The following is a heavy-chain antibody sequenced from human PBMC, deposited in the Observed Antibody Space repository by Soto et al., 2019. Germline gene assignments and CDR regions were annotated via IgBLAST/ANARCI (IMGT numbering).Heavy chain of an antibody. CDR2: INRDGSST. CDR1: GFTFRSYW. V-gene: IGHV3-74*01. Sequence: EVQLVESGGGLVQPGGSLRLSCAASGFTFRSYWMHWVRQAPGKGLVWVSRINRDGSSTSYADSVKGRVTISRDTAKNTLYLQMNSLRAEDTAVYYCAREIVTTGEYYFDSRGQGTLVTVSS. CDR3: AREIVTTGEYYFDS. J-gene: IGHJ4*02. D-gene: IGHD1-1*01.